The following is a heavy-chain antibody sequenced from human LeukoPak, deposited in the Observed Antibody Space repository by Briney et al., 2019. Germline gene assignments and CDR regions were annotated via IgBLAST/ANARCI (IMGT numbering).Heavy chain of an antibody. V-gene: IGHV4-39*01. Sequence: PSETLSLTCTVSGGSISSSDYYWGWIRQPPGKGLEWIGNIYYTGSTHYNPSLKSRITISIDTSKNQFSLKLTSVTAADTSVYYCARHRYYFDSDVYPAGAFLWGQGTLVTVSS. CDR1: GGSISSSDYY. CDR3: ARHRYYFDSDVYPAGAFL. CDR2: IYYTGST. J-gene: IGHJ4*02. D-gene: IGHD3-22*01.